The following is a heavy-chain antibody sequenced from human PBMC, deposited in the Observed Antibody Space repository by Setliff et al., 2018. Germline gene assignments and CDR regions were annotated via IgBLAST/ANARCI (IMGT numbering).Heavy chain of an antibody. CDR2: IYHNGNT. D-gene: IGHD5-18*01. Sequence: SETLSLTCTVSGGSIGPYFWSWIRQPPGKGLEWIGYIYHNGNTNFNPSLKTRVTMSVDTSKNQFALNLRSVTAADAAVYYCVRDRTAYSYGLDVWGQGTTVTVSS. CDR1: GGSIGPYF. V-gene: IGHV4-59*01. CDR3: VRDRTAYSYGLDV. J-gene: IGHJ6*02.